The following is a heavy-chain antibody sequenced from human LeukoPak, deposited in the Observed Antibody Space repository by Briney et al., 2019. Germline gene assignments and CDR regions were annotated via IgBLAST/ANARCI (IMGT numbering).Heavy chain of an antibody. Sequence: GGSLRLSCAASGFTFSIYSMNWVRQAPGKGLEWVSYISSSSSTIYYADSVKGRFTISRDNAKNSLYLQMNSLRAEDTAIYYCARGGAPYFDWCFDYWGQGTLVTVSS. CDR1: GFTFSIYS. CDR3: ARGGAPYFDWCFDY. V-gene: IGHV3-48*04. CDR2: ISSSSSTI. D-gene: IGHD3-9*01. J-gene: IGHJ4*02.